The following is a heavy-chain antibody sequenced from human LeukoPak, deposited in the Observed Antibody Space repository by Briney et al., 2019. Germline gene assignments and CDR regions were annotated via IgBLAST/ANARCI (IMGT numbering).Heavy chain of an antibody. J-gene: IGHJ3*02. CDR1: GFTFSSYG. V-gene: IGHV3-33*01. Sequence: TGSSLRLSCAASGFTFSSYGMHWVRQAPGKGLEGVAVIWYDGSNKYYADSVKGRFTISRDNSKNTLYLQMNSLRAEDTAVYYCARGADILTGSDALDIWGQGTMVTVSS. D-gene: IGHD3-9*01. CDR2: IWYDGSNK. CDR3: ARGADILTGSDALDI.